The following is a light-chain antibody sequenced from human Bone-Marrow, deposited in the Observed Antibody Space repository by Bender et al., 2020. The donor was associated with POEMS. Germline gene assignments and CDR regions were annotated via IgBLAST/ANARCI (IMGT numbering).Light chain of an antibody. V-gene: IGLV2-23*02. CDR2: EVT. CDR1: SNDVGSYNL. CDR3: AVWDDSLNGWV. J-gene: IGLJ3*02. Sequence: QSALTQPASVSGSPGQSITISCTGTSNDVGSYNLVSWYQQHPGKVPKLMIYEVTERPSGVSDRFSGSKSGNTASLTISWLQSEDEADYYCAVWDDSLNGWVFGGGTKLTVL.